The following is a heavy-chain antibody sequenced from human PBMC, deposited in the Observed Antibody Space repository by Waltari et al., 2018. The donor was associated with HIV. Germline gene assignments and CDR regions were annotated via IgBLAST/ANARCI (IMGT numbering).Heavy chain of an antibody. CDR1: GFTLSSSA. Sequence: EVQLLASGGGLVQPGGSLRLSCQASGFTLSSSAMTWVRQAPGKGLEWVSAIGGSGGSTDYADSVKGRFTISRDNSKNTLYLQMNSLRAEDTAVYYCAKGHYDFWSGSYYYGMDVWGQGTTVTVSS. J-gene: IGHJ6*02. V-gene: IGHV3-23*01. CDR2: IGGSGGST. CDR3: AKGHYDFWSGSYYYGMDV. D-gene: IGHD3-3*01.